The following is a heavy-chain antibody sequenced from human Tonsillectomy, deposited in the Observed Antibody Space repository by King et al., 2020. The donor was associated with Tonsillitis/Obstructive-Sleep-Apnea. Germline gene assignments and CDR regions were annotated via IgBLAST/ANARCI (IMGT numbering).Heavy chain of an antibody. CDR1: GGSFSGYY. Sequence: VQLQQWGAGLLKPSETLSLTCAVYGGSFSGYYWSWIRQPPGKGLEWIGEINHSGSTKYNPYIKSRVTISVDTSKNHPSLKLRSVTAADTAVYYCARGGITLRGVVVEGRAFDIWGQGTMVTVSS. D-gene: IGHD3-22*01. CDR3: ARGGITLRGVVVEGRAFDI. V-gene: IGHV4-34*01. J-gene: IGHJ3*02. CDR2: INHSGST.